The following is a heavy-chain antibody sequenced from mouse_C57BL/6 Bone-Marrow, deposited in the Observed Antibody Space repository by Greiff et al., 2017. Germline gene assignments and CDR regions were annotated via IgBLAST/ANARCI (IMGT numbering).Heavy chain of an antibody. V-gene: IGHV1-81*01. CDR3: ARSWILEAMDY. CDR1: GYTFTSYG. J-gene: IGHJ4*01. CDR2: IYPRSGNT. Sequence: VQLQQPGAELARPGASVKLSCKASGYTFTSYGISWVKQRTGQGLEWIGEIYPRSGNTYYNEKFKGKATLTADKSSSTAYMELRSLTSEDSAVYFCARSWILEAMDYWGQGTSVTVSS. D-gene: IGHD2-3*01.